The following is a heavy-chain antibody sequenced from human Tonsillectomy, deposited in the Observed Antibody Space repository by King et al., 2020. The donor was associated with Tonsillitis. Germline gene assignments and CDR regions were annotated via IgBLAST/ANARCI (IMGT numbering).Heavy chain of an antibody. J-gene: IGHJ4*02. V-gene: IGHV3-9*01. CDR3: AKGRFTYYYDSSGQTALDY. Sequence: EVQLVESGGGLVQPGRSLRLSCAASGFTFDDYAMNWVRQAPGKGLEWVSGINWNSGNMGYADSVKGRFTISRDNAKNSLFLQMNSLRAEDTALYYCAKGRFTYYYDSSGQTALDYWGQGTLVTVSS. CDR2: INWNSGNM. D-gene: IGHD3-22*01. CDR1: GFTFDDYA.